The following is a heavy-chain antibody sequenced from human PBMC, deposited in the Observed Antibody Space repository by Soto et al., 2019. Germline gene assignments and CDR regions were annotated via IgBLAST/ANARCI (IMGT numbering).Heavy chain of an antibody. CDR3: PSPIECSTTRCIR. D-gene: IGHD1-1*01. Sequence: EVQLVESGGGLVQPGGSLRLSCAASGFTFSRYSMNWVRQAPGKGLEWVSYISSSSNSIYYADTVKGRFTIYRDNAKNTLHLQMNSLRAEDTAVYYCPSPIECSTTRCIRWGQGTLVTVSS. J-gene: IGHJ4*02. CDR1: GFTFSRYS. V-gene: IGHV3-48*01. CDR2: ISSSSNSI.